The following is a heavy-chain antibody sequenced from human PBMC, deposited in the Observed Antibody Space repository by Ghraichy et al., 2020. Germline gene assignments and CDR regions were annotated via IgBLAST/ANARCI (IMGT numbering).Heavy chain of an antibody. CDR1: GFTFSSYW. Sequence: GGSLRLSCAASGFTFSSYWMHWVRQAPGKGLVWVSRINSDGSSISDADSVKGRFTISRDNAKNTLYLQMNSLRAEDTAVYYCAREKRDFWSGYRLSGYFDLWGRGTLVTVSS. D-gene: IGHD3-3*01. J-gene: IGHJ2*01. V-gene: IGHV3-74*01. CDR2: INSDGSSI. CDR3: AREKRDFWSGYRLSGYFDL.